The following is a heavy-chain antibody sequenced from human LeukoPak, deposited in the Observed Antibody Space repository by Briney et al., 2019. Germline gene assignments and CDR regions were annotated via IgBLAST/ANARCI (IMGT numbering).Heavy chain of an antibody. D-gene: IGHD6-25*01. V-gene: IGHV1-2*02. CDR3: ARGRPGDYFDY. Sequence: AAVKVSCKASGYTFTGYFMHWVRQAPGQGLEWMGWINPNSGGTSYLQNFQGRVTMTRDTSISTAYMDLSRLRSDDTAVYYCARGRPGDYFDYWGQGTLVTVSS. CDR2: INPNSGGT. J-gene: IGHJ4*02. CDR1: GYTFTGYF.